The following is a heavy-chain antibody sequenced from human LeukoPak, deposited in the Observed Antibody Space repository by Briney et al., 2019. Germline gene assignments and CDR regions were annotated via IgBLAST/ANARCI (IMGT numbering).Heavy chain of an antibody. CDR2: INHSGST. CDR3: ARRESGYSFDY. V-gene: IGHV4-34*01. D-gene: IGHD3-3*01. Sequence: SETLSLTCAVYGGSFSGYYWSWIRQPPGKGLEWIGEINHSGSTNYNPSLKSRVTISVDTSKNQFSLKLSSVTAADTAVHYCARRESGYSFDYWGQGTLVTVSS. CDR1: GGSFSGYY. J-gene: IGHJ4*02.